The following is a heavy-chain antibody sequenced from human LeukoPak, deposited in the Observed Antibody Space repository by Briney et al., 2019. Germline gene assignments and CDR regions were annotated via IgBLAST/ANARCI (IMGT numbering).Heavy chain of an antibody. CDR3: ATYSNSTLQYYYGLDV. D-gene: IGHD6-6*01. Sequence: ASVKVSCKASGYTFTGYYLHWVRQAPGQGLEWMGWIRSNSGGTKNAQKFQGRVTMTRDTSIGTAYMELNRLTSDDTAVYYCATYSNSTLQYYYGLDVWGQGTTVTVSS. V-gene: IGHV1-2*02. CDR1: GYTFTGYY. J-gene: IGHJ6*02. CDR2: IRSNSGGT.